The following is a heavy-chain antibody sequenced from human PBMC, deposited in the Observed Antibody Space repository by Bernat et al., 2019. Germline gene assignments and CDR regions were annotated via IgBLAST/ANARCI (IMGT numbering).Heavy chain of an antibody. D-gene: IGHD3-9*01. CDR3: TRTILRYFDWFLSFDY. V-gene: IGHV3-49*04. CDR1: GFTFGDYA. CDR2: IRNKAYGGTT. J-gene: IGHJ4*02. Sequence: EVQLVESGGGLVQPGRSLRLSCTASGFTFGDYAMSWVRQAPGKGLEWVGFIRNKAYGGTTEYAASVKGRFTISRDDSKSIAYLQMNSLKTEDTAVYYCTRTILRYFDWFLSFDYWGQGTLVTVSS.